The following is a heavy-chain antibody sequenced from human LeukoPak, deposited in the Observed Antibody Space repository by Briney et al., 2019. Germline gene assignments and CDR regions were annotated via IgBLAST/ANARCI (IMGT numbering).Heavy chain of an antibody. D-gene: IGHD2-15*01. J-gene: IGHJ3*01. V-gene: IGHV3-33*01. Sequence: GGSLRLSCAASGFSFSNYGMHWVRQAPGKGLEWVAVIWYDGSNKYYADSVKGRFTISRDNSKDTLYLQMGGLRVEDMAVYYCTRDIGRLRGDAFDFWGQGTMVTVSS. CDR2: IWYDGSNK. CDR1: GFSFSNYG. CDR3: TRDIGRLRGDAFDF.